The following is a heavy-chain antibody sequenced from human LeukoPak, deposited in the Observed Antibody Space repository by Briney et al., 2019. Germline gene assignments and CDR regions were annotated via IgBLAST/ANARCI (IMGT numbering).Heavy chain of an antibody. Sequence: GGSLRLSCAASGFTVSSNYMSWVRQAPGKGLEWVSIIYSGGGTYYADSVKGRFTISRDNSKNTLYPQINTLRAEDTAVYYWAKEEMSDERHYDSSGYYSPPAPHFDYWGQGTLVTVSS. CDR1: GFTVSSNY. J-gene: IGHJ4*02. V-gene: IGHV3-53*01. D-gene: IGHD3-22*01. CDR3: AKEEMSDERHYDSSGYYSPPAPHFDY. CDR2: IYSGGGT.